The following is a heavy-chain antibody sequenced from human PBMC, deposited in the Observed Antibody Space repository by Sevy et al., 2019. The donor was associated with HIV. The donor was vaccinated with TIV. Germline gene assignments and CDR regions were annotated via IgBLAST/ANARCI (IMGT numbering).Heavy chain of an antibody. CDR2: IYSGGST. CDR3: ARDGGDGYKHYYYGIDV. Sequence: GGSLRVSCAASGFTVSSNYMSWVRQAPGKGLEWVSVIYSGGSTYYADSVKGRFTISRDNSKNTLYLQMNSLRAEDTAVYYCARDGGDGYKHYYYGIDVWGQGTTVTVSS. J-gene: IGHJ6*02. CDR1: GFTVSSNY. V-gene: IGHV3-53*01. D-gene: IGHD2-21*01.